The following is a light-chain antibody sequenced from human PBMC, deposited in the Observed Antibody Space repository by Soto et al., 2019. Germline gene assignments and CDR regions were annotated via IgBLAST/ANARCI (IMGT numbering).Light chain of an antibody. CDR1: QSISTW. J-gene: IGKJ1*01. Sequence: DIHMTDSPSTLSASVIYRVTITFRASQSISTWLAWYQQKPGKAPKLLIYNASDLESGVPSRFSGSASGTEFTLTISSLQPDDFATYYCQQYNSYVWTFGQGTKVDIK. V-gene: IGKV1-5*03. CDR2: NAS. CDR3: QQYNSYVWT.